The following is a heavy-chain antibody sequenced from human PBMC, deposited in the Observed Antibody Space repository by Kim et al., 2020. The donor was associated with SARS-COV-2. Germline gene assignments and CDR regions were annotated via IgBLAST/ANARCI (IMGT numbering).Heavy chain of an antibody. V-gene: IGHV4-59*13. CDR2: IYYSGST. Sequence: SETLSLTCTVSGGSISSYYWSWIRQPPGKGLEWIGYIYYSGSTNYNPSLKSRVTISVDTSKNQFSLKLSSVTAADTAVYYCARGGTGYCCSSSAASYFDFWGQGTMVTVSS. CDR3: ARGGTGYCCSSSAASYFDF. J-gene: IGHJ3*01. D-gene: IGHD2-2*01. CDR1: GGSISSYY.